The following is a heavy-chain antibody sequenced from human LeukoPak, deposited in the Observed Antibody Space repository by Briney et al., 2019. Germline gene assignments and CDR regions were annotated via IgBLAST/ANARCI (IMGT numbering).Heavy chain of an antibody. CDR1: GGTFISYA. D-gene: IGHD6-13*01. CDR2: IIPIFGTA. Sequence: ASVKVSCKASGGTFISYAISWVRQAPGQGLEWVGGIIPIFGTANYAQKFQGRVTITADESTSTAYMELSSLRSEDTAVYYCARGRRIAAAGTRWFDPWGQGTLVTVSS. V-gene: IGHV1-69*13. CDR3: ARGRRIAAAGTRWFDP. J-gene: IGHJ5*02.